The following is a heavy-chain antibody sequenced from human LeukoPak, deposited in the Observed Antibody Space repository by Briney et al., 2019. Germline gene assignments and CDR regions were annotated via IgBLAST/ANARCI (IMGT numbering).Heavy chain of an antibody. CDR2: IYPGDSDT. Sequence: GESLKISCKGSGYRFTSYWIGWVRPMPGKGLEWMGIIYPGDSDTRYSPSFQGQVSISADKSISTAYLQWSSLKASDTAMYFCARTGASGYPNWFDPWGQGTLVTVSS. CDR3: ARTGASGYPNWFDP. J-gene: IGHJ5*02. V-gene: IGHV5-51*01. CDR1: GYRFTSYW. D-gene: IGHD3-22*01.